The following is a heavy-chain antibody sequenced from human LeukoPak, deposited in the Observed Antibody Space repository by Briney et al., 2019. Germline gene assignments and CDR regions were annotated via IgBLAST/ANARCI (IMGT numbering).Heavy chain of an antibody. Sequence: LTGGSLRLSCTASGFTFSSYTMTWVRQAPGKGLKWVSTITTGDGNTYYADSVKGRFTVSRDDSKNTLYLQMNSLRADDTAVYYCAKCSTSAYTTGRCNWVDPWGQGTLVTVSS. CDR1: GFTFSSYT. D-gene: IGHD2/OR15-2a*01. CDR3: AKCSTSAYTTGRCNWVDP. J-gene: IGHJ5*02. CDR2: ITTGDGNT. V-gene: IGHV3-23*01.